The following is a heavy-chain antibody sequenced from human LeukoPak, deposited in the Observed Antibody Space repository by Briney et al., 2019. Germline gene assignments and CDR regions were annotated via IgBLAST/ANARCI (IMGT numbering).Heavy chain of an antibody. Sequence: PGGSLRLSCAASGFTFSSYTMHWVRQAPGKGLEWVSLSWDGGSTYYADSVKGRFTISRDNSKNSLYLQMNSLRTEDTALYYCAKERDESATFDYWGQGTLVTVSS. D-gene: IGHD1-1*01. CDR2: SWDGGST. CDR3: AKERDESATFDY. CDR1: GFTFSSYT. J-gene: IGHJ4*02. V-gene: IGHV3-43*01.